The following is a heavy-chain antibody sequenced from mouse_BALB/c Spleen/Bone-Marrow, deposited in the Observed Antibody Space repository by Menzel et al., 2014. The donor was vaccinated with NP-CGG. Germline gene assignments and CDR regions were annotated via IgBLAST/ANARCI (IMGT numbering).Heavy chain of an antibody. CDR2: IYPYNGVS. CDR1: GYSFTGYY. Sequence: VQLKQSGPELVKPGAPVKISCKASGYSFTGYYMHWVKQSHGNSLDWIGYIYPYNGVSSYNQKFKGKATLTVDKSSSTAYMELRSLTSDDSAVYYCESRGEYFDVWGAGTTVTVSS. V-gene: IGHV1-31*01. CDR3: ESRGEYFDV. J-gene: IGHJ1*01.